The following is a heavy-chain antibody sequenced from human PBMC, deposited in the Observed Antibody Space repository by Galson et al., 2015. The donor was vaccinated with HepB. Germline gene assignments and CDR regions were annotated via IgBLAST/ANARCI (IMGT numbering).Heavy chain of an antibody. CDR3: ATIRVGYCITTSWKADDFDI. CDR2: INPSGGRT. J-gene: IGHJ3*02. Sequence: SCKASGYTFSTYYIHWVRQAPGQGLEWMGIINPSGGRTTYAQKFQDRVTMTRDTSTSTVYMELSSLRSEDTAVYYCATIRVGYCITTSWKADDFDIWGQGTMVTVSS. CDR1: GYTFSTYY. D-gene: IGHD2-2*01. V-gene: IGHV1-46*01.